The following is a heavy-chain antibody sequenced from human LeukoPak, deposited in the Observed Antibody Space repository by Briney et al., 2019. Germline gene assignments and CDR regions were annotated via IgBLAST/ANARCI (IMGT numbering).Heavy chain of an antibody. CDR1: GYTFTGYY. CDR2: INPNSGGT. D-gene: IGHD5-18*01. V-gene: IGHV1-2*02. J-gene: IGHJ4*02. Sequence: ASVKVSCKASGYTFTGYYMHWVRQAPGQGLEWMGWINPNSGGTNYAQKFQGRVTMTRDTSISTAYMELSRPRSDDTAVYYCARSEDTAMDLFDYWGQGTLVTVSS. CDR3: ARSEDTAMDLFDY.